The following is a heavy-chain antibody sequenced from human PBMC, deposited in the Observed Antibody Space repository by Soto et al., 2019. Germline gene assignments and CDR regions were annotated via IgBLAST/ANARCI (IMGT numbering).Heavy chain of an antibody. Sequence: PSQTLSLTCAISGDSVSSNTASLNWISQSPSRGLEWLGRTYFRSKWYNDYAVSVKSRIIINPDTSNNQFSLQLNSVTPEDTGVDVCAKGDNRGTKTGFGFEPWGQGIMVTVCS. CDR1: GDSVSSNTAS. CDR2: TYFRSKWYN. J-gene: IGHJ5*02. V-gene: IGHV6-1*01. D-gene: IGHD1-1*01. CDR3: AKGDNRGTKTGFGFEP.